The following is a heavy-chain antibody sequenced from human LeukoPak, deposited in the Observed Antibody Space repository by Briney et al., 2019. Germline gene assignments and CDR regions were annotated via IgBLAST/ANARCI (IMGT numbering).Heavy chain of an antibody. CDR1: GFTVSSNY. D-gene: IGHD3-9*01. Sequence: SGGSLRLSCAASGFTVSSNYMSWVRQAPGKGLEWVSVIYSGGSTYYADSVKGRFTISRHNSKNTLYLQMNSLRAEDTAVYYYARGAEPSYDILTGYFYWGQGTLVTVSS. CDR2: IYSGGST. J-gene: IGHJ4*02. CDR3: ARGAEPSYDILTGYFY. V-gene: IGHV3-53*04.